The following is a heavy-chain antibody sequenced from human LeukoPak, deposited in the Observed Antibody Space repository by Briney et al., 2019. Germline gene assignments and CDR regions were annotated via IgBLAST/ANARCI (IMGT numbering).Heavy chain of an antibody. J-gene: IGHJ5*02. CDR3: AGTGIRNWFDP. V-gene: IGHV4-39*01. CDR1: GDSISTTGYF. CDR2: IFKSGNT. Sequence: SETLSLTCSVSGDSISTTGYFWVWIRQSPGRDLEWIGSIFKSGNTFYNMSLKSRVTNSVDTSKNEFSLSLTSVTAADTAVYYCAGTGIRNWFDPWGQGILVTVSS.